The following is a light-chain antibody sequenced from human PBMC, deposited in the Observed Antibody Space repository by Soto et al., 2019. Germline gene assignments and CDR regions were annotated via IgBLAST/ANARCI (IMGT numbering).Light chain of an antibody. V-gene: IGKV3-11*01. J-gene: IGKJ5*01. CDR1: QSVSSY. CDR3: QQRSTEVT. CDR2: DAS. Sequence: EIVLTQSPATLSLSPGERATLSCRASQSVSSYLAWYQQKPGQAPRLLIYDASNRATGIPARFSGSGSGTDFTLTIRSLEPEDFAVYYCQQRSTEVTFGQGTRLEIK.